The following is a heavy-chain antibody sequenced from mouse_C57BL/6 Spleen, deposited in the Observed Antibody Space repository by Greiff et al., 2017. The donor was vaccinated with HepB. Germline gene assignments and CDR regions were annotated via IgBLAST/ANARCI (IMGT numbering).Heavy chain of an antibody. CDR2: IRNKANGYTT. Sequence: DVMLVESGGGLVQPGGSLSLSCAASGFTFTDYYMSWVRQPPGKALEWLGFIRNKANGYTTEYSASVKGRFTISRDNSQSILYLQMNALRAEDSATYYCARSSSSYGYFDVWGTGTTVTVSS. CDR1: GFTFTDYY. V-gene: IGHV7-3*01. CDR3: ARSSSSYGYFDV. J-gene: IGHJ1*03. D-gene: IGHD1-1*01.